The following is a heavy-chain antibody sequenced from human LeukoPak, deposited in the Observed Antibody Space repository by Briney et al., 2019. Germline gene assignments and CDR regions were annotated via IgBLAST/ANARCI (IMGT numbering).Heavy chain of an antibody. CDR1: GCTFSSYA. J-gene: IGHJ6*03. V-gene: IGHV1-69*13. D-gene: IGHD2-2*01. CDR2: IIPIFGTA. CDR3: ARNSDIVVVPAAMARFPEYYYYYMDV. Sequence: ASVKVSCKASGCTFSSYAISWVRQAPGQGLEWMGGIIPIFGTANYAQKFQGRVTITADESTSTAYMELSSLRSEDTAVYYCARNSDIVVVPAAMARFPEYYYYYMDVWGKGTTVTISS.